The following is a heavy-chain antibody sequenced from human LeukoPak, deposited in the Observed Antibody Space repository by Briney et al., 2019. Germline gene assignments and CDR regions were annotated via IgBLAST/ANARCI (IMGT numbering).Heavy chain of an antibody. D-gene: IGHD6-6*01. J-gene: IGHJ4*02. CDR1: GFTFDDYG. Sequence: PGGSLRLSCAASGFTFDDYGMSWVRQAPGKGLEWVSGINWNGGSTGYADSVKGRFTISRDNAKNSLYLQMNSLRAEDTALYYCARGEQPRITEYSSSSPPGVDYWGQGTLVTVSS. V-gene: IGHV3-20*04. CDR3: ARGEQPRITEYSSSSPPGVDY. CDR2: INWNGGST.